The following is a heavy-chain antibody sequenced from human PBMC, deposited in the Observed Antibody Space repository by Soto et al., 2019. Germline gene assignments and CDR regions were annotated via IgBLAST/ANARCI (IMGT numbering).Heavy chain of an antibody. J-gene: IGHJ4*02. CDR1: GGSFSGYY. D-gene: IGHD3-16*01. V-gene: IGHV4-34*01. CDR3: ARGRYYDYVWGSYHVVFDY. Sequence: SETPSLTCAVYGGSFSGYYWSWIRQPPGKGLEWIGEINHSGSTNYNPSLKSRVTISVDTSKNQFSLKLSSVTAADTAVYYCARGRYYDYVWGSYHVVFDYWGQGTLVTVSS. CDR2: INHSGST.